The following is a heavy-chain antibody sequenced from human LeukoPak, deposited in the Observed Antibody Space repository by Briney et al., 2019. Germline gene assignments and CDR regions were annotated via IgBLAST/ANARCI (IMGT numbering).Heavy chain of an antibody. Sequence: ASVKVSCKASGYTFTSYYMHWVRQAPGQGLEWMGIINPSGGSTSYAQKFQGRVTMTRDTSTGTVYMELSSLRSEDTAVYYCARDRLKNYYDSTNGAFDIWGQGTMVTVSS. CDR3: ARDRLKNYYDSTNGAFDI. CDR2: INPSGGST. V-gene: IGHV1-46*01. CDR1: GYTFTSYY. D-gene: IGHD3-22*01. J-gene: IGHJ3*02.